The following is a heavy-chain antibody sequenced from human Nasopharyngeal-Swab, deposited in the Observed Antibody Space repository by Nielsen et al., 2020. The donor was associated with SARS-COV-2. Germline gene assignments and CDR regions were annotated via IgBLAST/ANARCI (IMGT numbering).Heavy chain of an antibody. CDR3: AKDSLMITFGGVMGGFDY. Sequence: GESLKISCAASGFTFSSYWMSWVRQAPGKGLEWVANIKQDGSEKYYVDSVKGRFTISRGNSKNSLYLQMNSLRTEDTALYYCAKDSLMITFGGVMGGFDYWGQGTLVTVSS. D-gene: IGHD3-16*01. J-gene: IGHJ4*02. CDR2: IKQDGSEK. V-gene: IGHV3-7*03. CDR1: GFTFSSYW.